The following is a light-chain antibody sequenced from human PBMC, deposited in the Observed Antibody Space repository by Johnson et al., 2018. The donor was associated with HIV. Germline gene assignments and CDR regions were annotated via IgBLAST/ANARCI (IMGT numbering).Light chain of an antibody. CDR2: EDN. CDR1: SSNIGNNY. V-gene: IGLV1-51*02. Sequence: QLVLTQPPSVSAAPGQKVTISCSGSSSNIGNNYVSWYQQLPGTAPKLLIYEDNKRPSGIPDRFSGSKSGTSATLGITGLQTGDEADYYCGTWDSSLSAGVFGTVTKVTVL. CDR3: GTWDSSLSAGV. J-gene: IGLJ1*01.